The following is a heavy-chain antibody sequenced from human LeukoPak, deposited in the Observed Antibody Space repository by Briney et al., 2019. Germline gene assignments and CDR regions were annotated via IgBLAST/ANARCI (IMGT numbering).Heavy chain of an antibody. CDR2: IWYDGSKT. J-gene: IGHJ4*02. CDR3: ARDDCSTTPCYAY. Sequence: GGSLRLSCTTSGFTFTNYGINWGRQAPGKGLEWVAAIWYDGSKTSYTDSVKGRFTVSRVISKNTVYLQMNGLKAEDTAVYYCARDDCSTTPCYAYWGQGTLVTVSS. V-gene: IGHV3-33*01. CDR1: GFTFTNYG. D-gene: IGHD2-2*01.